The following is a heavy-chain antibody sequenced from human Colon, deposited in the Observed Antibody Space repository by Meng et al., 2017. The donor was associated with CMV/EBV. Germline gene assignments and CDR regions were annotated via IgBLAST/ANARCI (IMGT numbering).Heavy chain of an antibody. CDR2: IRHTDGTK. CDR3: VKGATSGVTAPDY. Sequence: GESLKISCAASGFTFSTYRMSWVRQAPGKALEWVSRIRHTDGTKSYAGSVKGRFTISRDISQSMLYLQMDSLRVEDTGVYYCVKGATSGVTAPDYWGQGTLVTVSS. J-gene: IGHJ4*02. V-gene: IGHV3-23*01. D-gene: IGHD2-21*02. CDR1: GFTFSTYR.